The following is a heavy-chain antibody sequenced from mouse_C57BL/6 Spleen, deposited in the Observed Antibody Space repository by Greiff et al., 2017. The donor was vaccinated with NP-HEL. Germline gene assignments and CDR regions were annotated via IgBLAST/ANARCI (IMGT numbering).Heavy chain of an antibody. Sequence: EVQRVESGGDLVKPGGSLKLSCAASGFTFSSYGMSWVRQTPDKRLEWVATISSGGSYTYYPDSVKGRFTISRDNAKNTLYLQMSSLKSEDTAMYYCARQGARQLRPFDYWGQGTTLTVSS. J-gene: IGHJ2*01. V-gene: IGHV5-6*01. CDR3: ARQGARQLRPFDY. CDR2: ISSGGSYT. CDR1: GFTFSSYG. D-gene: IGHD3-2*02.